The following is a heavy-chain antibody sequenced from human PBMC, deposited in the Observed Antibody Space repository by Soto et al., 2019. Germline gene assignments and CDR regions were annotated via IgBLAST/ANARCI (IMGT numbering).Heavy chain of an antibody. Sequence: GGSLRLTCTTSGFTVSSSHMTWVRQAPGKGLEWVSVIYSGGSSYYAVSVQGRFTISRDNSKNTVYLQMNSLRGEDTAMYYCARLSPYGSESYSFRYNWFDPWGQGTQVTVSS. D-gene: IGHD3-10*01. J-gene: IGHJ5*02. CDR1: GFTVSSSH. CDR2: IYSGGSS. CDR3: ARLSPYGSESYSFRYNWFDP. V-gene: IGHV3-53*01.